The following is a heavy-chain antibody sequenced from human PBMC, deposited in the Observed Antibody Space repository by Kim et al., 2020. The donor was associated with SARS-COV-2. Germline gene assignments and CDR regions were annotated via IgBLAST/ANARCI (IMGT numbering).Heavy chain of an antibody. CDR3: SRHQSYSSVWYGAFYY. CDR2: AYYIGNT. Sequence: SETLSLTCTVSGGSLSSSSYYWGWIRQPPGKGLEWIGTAYYIGNTYYNPSLKSRVTISVDTSKNQFSLKLGSVTAADTAVYYCSRHQSYSSVWYGAFYY. J-gene: IGHJ6*01. V-gene: IGHV4-39*01. CDR1: GGSLSSSSYY. D-gene: IGHD6-13*01.